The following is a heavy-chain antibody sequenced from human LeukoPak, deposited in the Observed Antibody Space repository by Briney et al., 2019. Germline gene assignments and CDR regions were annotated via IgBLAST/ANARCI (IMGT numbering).Heavy chain of an antibody. Sequence: GASVKVSFKASGYSFSKYGISWVRQAPGQGLEWMGWISAYNGKTKYGQKVQGRVTMTTDTSTSTAYMELRSLISDDTAVYYCARDRQPEGFGELSLYAFDIWGQGTTVTVSS. CDR1: GYSFSKYG. CDR2: ISAYNGKT. D-gene: IGHD3-10*01. V-gene: IGHV1-18*04. CDR3: ARDRQPEGFGELSLYAFDI. J-gene: IGHJ3*02.